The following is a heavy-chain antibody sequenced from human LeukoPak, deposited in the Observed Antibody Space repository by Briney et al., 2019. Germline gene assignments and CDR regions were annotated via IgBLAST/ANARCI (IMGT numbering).Heavy chain of an antibody. J-gene: IGHJ3*02. D-gene: IGHD3-10*01. CDR1: GFTFSSYS. Sequence: GGSLRLSCAASGFTFSSYSMNWVRQAPGKGLEWVSSISSSSSYIYYADSVKGRFTISRDNAKNSLYLQMNSLRAEDTAVYYCARDLLMYYYGSGSYDAFDIWGQGTMVTVSS. V-gene: IGHV3-21*01. CDR2: ISSSSSYI. CDR3: ARDLLMYYYGSGSYDAFDI.